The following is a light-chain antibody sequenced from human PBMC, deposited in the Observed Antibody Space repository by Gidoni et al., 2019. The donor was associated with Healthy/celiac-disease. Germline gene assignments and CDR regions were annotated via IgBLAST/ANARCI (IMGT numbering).Light chain of an antibody. J-gene: IGKJ1*01. CDR1: QSVSSN. V-gene: IGKV3-15*01. CDR2: GAS. CDR3: QQYNNWTPT. Sequence: EIVMTQSPATLSVSPGERATLSCRASQSVSSNLAWYQQKPGQAPRLLIYGASTRATGIPARFSGSGSGKEFTLTISSLQSEDFAVYYCQQYNNWTPTFGQXTKVEIK.